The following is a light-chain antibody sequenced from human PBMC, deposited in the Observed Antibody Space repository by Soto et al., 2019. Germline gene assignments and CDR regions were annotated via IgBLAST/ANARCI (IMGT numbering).Light chain of an antibody. CDR2: KAS. CDR3: QQYETFPLT. Sequence: DLPMTQSPSTLSASVGDRVTIACRASQSISTWLAWYQQKPGKAPKLLIYKASILESGVPSRFSGSGSATEFTLTISSLQPEDFASYYCQQYETFPLTFGGGTKVEIK. J-gene: IGKJ4*01. CDR1: QSISTW. V-gene: IGKV1-5*03.